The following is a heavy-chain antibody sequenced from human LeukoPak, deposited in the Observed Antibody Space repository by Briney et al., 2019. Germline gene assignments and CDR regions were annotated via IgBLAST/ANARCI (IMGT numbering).Heavy chain of an antibody. CDR3: ARGHCSSTSCSGDAFDI. CDR1: GYTFTTYW. V-gene: IGHV5-51*01. J-gene: IGHJ3*02. D-gene: IGHD2-2*01. Sequence: GESLKISCKGSGYTFTTYWIAWVRQMPGKGLEWMGITYPGDSDTRYSPSFQGQVTISADKSISTAYLQWSSLKASDIAMYYCARGHCSSTSCSGDAFDIWGQGTMVTVSS. CDR2: TYPGDSDT.